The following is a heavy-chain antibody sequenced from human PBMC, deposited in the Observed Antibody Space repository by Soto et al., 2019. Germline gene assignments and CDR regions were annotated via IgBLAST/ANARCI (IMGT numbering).Heavy chain of an antibody. CDR2: INTGNGNT. CDR3: ARDRRDGYNTFDY. D-gene: IGHD5-12*01. J-gene: IGHJ4*02. V-gene: IGHV1-3*04. Sequence: ASVKVSCKASGHTFTSYTLHWVRQAPGQRLEWMGRINTGNGNTKYAQKFQGRVTMTRDTSTSTVYMELSSLRSEDTAVYYCARDRRDGYNTFDYWGQGTLVTVSS. CDR1: GHTFTSYT.